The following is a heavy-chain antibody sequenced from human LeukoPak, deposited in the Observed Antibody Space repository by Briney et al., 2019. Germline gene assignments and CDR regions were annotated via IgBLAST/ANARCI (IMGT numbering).Heavy chain of an antibody. V-gene: IGHV1-46*01. D-gene: IGHD3-10*01. J-gene: IGHJ4*02. CDR1: GYTFTSYY. CDR2: INPSGGST. CDR3: ARDSSYYGSGSYRDFDY. Sequence: ASVKVSCKASGYTFTSYYMHWVRQAPGQGLEWMGIINPSGGSTSYAQKFQGRVTMTRDTSTSTVYMELSRLRSEDTAVYYCARDSSYYGSGSYRDFDYWGQGPLVTVSS.